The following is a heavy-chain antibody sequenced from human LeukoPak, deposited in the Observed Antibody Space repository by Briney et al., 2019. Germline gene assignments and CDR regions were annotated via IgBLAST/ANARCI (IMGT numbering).Heavy chain of an antibody. CDR3: AKDLGPSSITKILVGFDY. V-gene: IGHV3-23*01. CDR1: GFTFSNYA. Sequence: AGGSLRLSCAASGFTFSNYAMTWVRQAPGKGLEWVSVISGSGRSTFYADSVKGRFTISRDNSKNTLFLQMNSLRVEDTAIYYCAKDLGPSSITKILVGFDYWGQGALVTVSS. J-gene: IGHJ4*02. D-gene: IGHD3-22*01. CDR2: ISGSGRST.